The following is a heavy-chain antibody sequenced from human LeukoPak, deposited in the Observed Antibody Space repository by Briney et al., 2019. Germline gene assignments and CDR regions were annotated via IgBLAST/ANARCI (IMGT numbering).Heavy chain of an antibody. D-gene: IGHD3-10*01. CDR2: ISSSSSYI. CDR3: ARTRGPFDY. CDR1: GFTFSGSA. J-gene: IGHJ4*02. V-gene: IGHV3-21*01. Sequence: GGSLKLSCAASGFTFSGSAMHWVRQAPGKGLEWVSSISSSSSYIYYADSVKGRFTISRDNAKNSLYLQMNSLRAEDTAVYYCARTRGPFDYWGQGTLVTVSS.